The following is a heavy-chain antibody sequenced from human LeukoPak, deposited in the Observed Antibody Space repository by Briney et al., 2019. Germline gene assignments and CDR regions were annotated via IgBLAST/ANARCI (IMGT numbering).Heavy chain of an antibody. CDR2: INHSGST. D-gene: IGHD3-10*01. V-gene: IGHV4-39*07. Sequence: SSEALSLTCTVSGGSISSSRYYGGWIRQPPGKGLEWIGEINHSGSTNYNPSLKSRVTMSVVTSKNQFSLKLSSVTAADTAVYYCARDLTMVRGVPGQNNNWFDPWGQGTLVTVSS. CDR3: ARDLTMVRGVPGQNNNWFDP. J-gene: IGHJ5*02. CDR1: GGSISSSRYY.